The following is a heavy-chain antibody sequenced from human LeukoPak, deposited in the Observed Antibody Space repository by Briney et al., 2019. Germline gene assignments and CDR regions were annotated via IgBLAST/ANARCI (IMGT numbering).Heavy chain of an antibody. Sequence: PSETLSLTCTVSGGSISSYYWSWIRQPPGKGLEWIGYIYYSGSTNYNPSLKSRVTISVDTSKNQFSLKLSSVTAADTAVYYCARDARGSSWTPHDAFDIWGQGTMVTVSS. CDR3: ARDARGSSWTPHDAFDI. D-gene: IGHD6-13*01. CDR1: GGSISSYY. V-gene: IGHV4-59*01. J-gene: IGHJ3*02. CDR2: IYYSGST.